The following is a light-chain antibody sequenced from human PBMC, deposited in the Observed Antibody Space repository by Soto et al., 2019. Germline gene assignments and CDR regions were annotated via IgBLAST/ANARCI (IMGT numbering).Light chain of an antibody. J-gene: IGKJ4*01. CDR3: QQYNNWPPVT. V-gene: IGKV3D-15*01. CDR2: LAS. CDR1: QSVSNN. Sequence: EIVMTQSPATLSVSPGERATLSCRASQSVSNNLAWYQQKPGQAPRLLIYLASTRAPGIPARFSGSGSGTEFTLTISSLQSEDFAVYYCQQYNNWPPVTFGGGTKVDIK.